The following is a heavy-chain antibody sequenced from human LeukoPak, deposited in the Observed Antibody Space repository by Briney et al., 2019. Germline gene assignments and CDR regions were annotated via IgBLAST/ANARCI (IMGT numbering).Heavy chain of an antibody. CDR1: GGTFSSYA. J-gene: IGHJ4*02. CDR3: ASESGYPDYFDY. CDR2: IIPIFGTA. Sequence: SVKVSCKASGGTFSSYAISWVRQAPGQGLEWMGGIIPIFGTANYAQKFQGRVTITTDESTSTAYMELSSLRSEDTAVYYCASESGYPDYFDYWGQGTLVTVSS. D-gene: IGHD5-12*01. V-gene: IGHV1-69*05.